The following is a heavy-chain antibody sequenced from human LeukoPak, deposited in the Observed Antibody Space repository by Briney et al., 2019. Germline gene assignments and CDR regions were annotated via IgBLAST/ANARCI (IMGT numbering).Heavy chain of an antibody. Sequence: GGTLRLSCAASGVSFRNYWMGWVRQAPGKGLEWAANTKPDGSAEYYADSVRGRFTASRDNANNLLYLQMNRLRAEDTAVYCCARDGGLHTNFDYWGQGTLLTVSS. J-gene: IGHJ4*02. CDR1: GVSFRNYW. D-gene: IGHD2-15*01. V-gene: IGHV3-7*01. CDR2: TKPDGSAE. CDR3: ARDGGLHTNFDY.